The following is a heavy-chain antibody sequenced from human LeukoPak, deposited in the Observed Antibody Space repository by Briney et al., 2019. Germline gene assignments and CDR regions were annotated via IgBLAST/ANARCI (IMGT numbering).Heavy chain of an antibody. CDR2: ISISGGST. D-gene: IGHD2-21*02. V-gene: IGHV3-23*01. Sequence: GGSLRLSCAASGFTFSSYWMSWVRQAPGKGLEWVSTISISGGSTYYADSVKGRFTISRDNSKNTVDLQMNNLRVDDTAIYYCAKDHANTPVVTNWGQGILVSVSS. J-gene: IGHJ4*02. CDR3: AKDHANTPVVTN. CDR1: GFTFSSYW.